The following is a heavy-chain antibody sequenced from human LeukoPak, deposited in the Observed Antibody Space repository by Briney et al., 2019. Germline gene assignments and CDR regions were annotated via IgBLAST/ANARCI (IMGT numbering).Heavy chain of an antibody. V-gene: IGHV3-33*01. CDR3: ARGLRFLEWFYSANWFDP. D-gene: IGHD3-3*01. J-gene: IGHJ5*02. CDR1: GFIFSTYG. Sequence: GGSLRLSCAASGFIFSTYGMHWVRQAPGKGLEWVAVVWSGGNNKYYSDSVKGRFTISRDNSKNTPYLQMNSLRAEDTAVYYCARGLRFLEWFYSANWFDPWGQGTLVTVSS. CDR2: VWSGGNNK.